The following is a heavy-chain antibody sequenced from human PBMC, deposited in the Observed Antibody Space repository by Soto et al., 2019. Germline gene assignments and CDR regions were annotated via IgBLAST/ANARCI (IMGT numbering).Heavy chain of an antibody. CDR1: GFTFSSYS. Sequence: EVQLVESGGGLVKPGGSLRLSCAASGFTFSSYSMNWVRQAPGKGLEWVSSISSSSSYIYYADSVKGRFTISRDNAKNSLYLQMNSLRAEDTAVYYCARGGSYYDSSGYYYFDYWGQGTLVTVSS. J-gene: IGHJ4*02. D-gene: IGHD3-22*01. V-gene: IGHV3-21*04. CDR2: ISSSSSYI. CDR3: ARGGSYYDSSGYYYFDY.